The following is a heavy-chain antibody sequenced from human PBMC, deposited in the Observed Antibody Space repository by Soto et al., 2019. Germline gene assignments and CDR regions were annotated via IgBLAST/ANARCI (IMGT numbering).Heavy chain of an antibody. CDR3: AREKVGTTFFDN. V-gene: IGHV4-38-2*02. Sequence: SETLSLTCSVSGFAISRGYYWSWVRQPPGKGLEWIGSIYPSVSSYHNPSLATRLRLSIDTSKNQFTLNLTSVSAADTALYFCAREKVGTTFFDNWGQGIQVTVSS. J-gene: IGHJ4*02. CDR1: GFAISRGYY. CDR2: IYPSVSS. D-gene: IGHD1-1*01.